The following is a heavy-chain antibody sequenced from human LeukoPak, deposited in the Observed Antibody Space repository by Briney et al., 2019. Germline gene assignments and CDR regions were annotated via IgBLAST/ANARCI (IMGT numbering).Heavy chain of an antibody. D-gene: IGHD3-10*01. CDR3: CAAGRGYFDY. J-gene: IGHJ4*02. CDR2: ISSSSSTI. Sequence: PGGSLRLSCAASGSTFSSYSMNWVRQAPGKGLEWVSYISSSSSTIYYADSVKGRFTISRDNAKNSLYLQMNSLRDEDTAVYYCCAAGRGYFDYWGQGTLVTVSS. CDR1: GSTFSSYS. V-gene: IGHV3-48*02.